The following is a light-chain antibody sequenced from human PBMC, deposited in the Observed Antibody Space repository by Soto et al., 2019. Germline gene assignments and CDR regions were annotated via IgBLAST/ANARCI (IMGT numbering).Light chain of an antibody. J-gene: IGKJ1*01. Sequence: DIQMTQSPSSLSASVGDRVTITCRASQGISTYLNWYLQKPGKAPKLLIFAASSLQSGVPSRFSGSRSGPDFTLTISSLQPEDFATYYCQQSYSSPPTFGQGTKVDIK. CDR1: QGISTY. V-gene: IGKV1-39*01. CDR2: AAS. CDR3: QQSYSSPPT.